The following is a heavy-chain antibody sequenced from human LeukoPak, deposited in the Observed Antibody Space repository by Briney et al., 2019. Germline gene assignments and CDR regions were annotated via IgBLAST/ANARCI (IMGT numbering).Heavy chain of an antibody. V-gene: IGHV4-34*01. J-gene: IGHJ4*02. Sequence: SETLSLTCAVYGGSFSGYYWSWIRQPPGKGLEWIGEINHSGSTNYNPSLKSRVTISVHTSKNQFSLKLSSVTAADTALYYCARREVGTYLFDYWGQGTLVTVSS. CDR1: GGSFSGYY. D-gene: IGHD1-26*01. CDR2: INHSGST. CDR3: ARREVGTYLFDY.